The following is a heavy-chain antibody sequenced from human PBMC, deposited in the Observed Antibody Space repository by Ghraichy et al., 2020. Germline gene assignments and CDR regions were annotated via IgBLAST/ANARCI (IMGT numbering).Heavy chain of an antibody. V-gene: IGHV3-23*01. CDR3: AKTVTNHYYYYGMDV. CDR2: ISDSGGST. D-gene: IGHD4-17*01. J-gene: IGHJ6*02. CDR1: GFSFSSYA. Sequence: GGSLRLSCAASGFSFSSYAMSWVRQAPGKGLEWVSAISDSGGSTYYADSVKGRFTISRDNSKNTLYLQMNSLRAEDTAVYYCAKTVTNHYYYYGMDVWGQGTTVTVSS.